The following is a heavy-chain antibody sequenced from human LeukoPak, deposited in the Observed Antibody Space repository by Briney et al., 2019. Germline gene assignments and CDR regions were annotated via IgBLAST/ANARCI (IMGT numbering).Heavy chain of an antibody. CDR3: ARVLHSGYGTYYFDY. CDR1: GYSISSGYY. D-gene: IGHD5-12*01. Sequence: PSETLSHTCGVSGYSISSGYYWGWIRQPPGKGLEWIGSIYHSGSTYYNPSLKSRVTISVDTSKNQFSLKLSSVTAADTAVYYCARVLHSGYGTYYFDYWGQGTLVTVSS. CDR2: IYHSGST. V-gene: IGHV4-38-2*01. J-gene: IGHJ4*02.